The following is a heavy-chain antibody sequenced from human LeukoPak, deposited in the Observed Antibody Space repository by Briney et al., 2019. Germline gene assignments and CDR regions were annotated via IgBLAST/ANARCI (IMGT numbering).Heavy chain of an antibody. CDR1: GGSISSYY. CDR3: AKTGRSGMDV. V-gene: IGHV4-59*01. J-gene: IGHJ6*02. Sequence: SETLSLTCTVSGGSISSYYWSWIRQPPGKGLEWIGYIYYSGSTNYNPSLKSRVTISVDTSKSQFSLRLSSVTAADTAVYYCAKTGRSGMDVWGQGTTVTVSS. D-gene: IGHD7-27*01. CDR2: IYYSGST.